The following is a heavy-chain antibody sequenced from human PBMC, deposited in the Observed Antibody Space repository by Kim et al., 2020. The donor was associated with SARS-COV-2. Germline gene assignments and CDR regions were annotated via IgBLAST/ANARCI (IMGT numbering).Heavy chain of an antibody. D-gene: IGHD3-16*01. V-gene: IGHV3-15*01. CDR1: GFSFSDAW. CDR3: MRDTSPPRF. Sequence: GGSLRLSCAASGFSFSDAWMSWVRQAPGKGLEWVGRIKSKADGGTTDYAAPVKGRFTVSRDDSENTLYLQMNSLKVEDTAVYYCMRDTSPPRFWGQGTLVTVSS. CDR2: IKSKADGGTT. J-gene: IGHJ4*02.